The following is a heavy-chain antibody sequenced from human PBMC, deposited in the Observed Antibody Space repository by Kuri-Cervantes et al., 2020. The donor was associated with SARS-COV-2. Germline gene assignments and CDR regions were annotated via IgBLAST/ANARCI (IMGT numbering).Heavy chain of an antibody. V-gene: IGHV3-48*03. D-gene: IGHD2-2*01. CDR3: ARVVIPAALDY. CDR2: ISSSGSTI. CDR1: GFTFSSYE. J-gene: IGHJ4*02. Sequence: GGSLRLSCAASGFTFSSYEMNWVRQVPGKGLEWVSYISSSGSTIYYADSVKGRFTISRDNAKNSLYLQMNSLRAEDTAVYYCARVVIPAALDYWGQGTLVTVSS.